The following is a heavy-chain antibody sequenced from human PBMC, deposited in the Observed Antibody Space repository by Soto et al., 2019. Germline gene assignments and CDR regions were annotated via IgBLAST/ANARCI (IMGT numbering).Heavy chain of an antibody. J-gene: IGHJ4*02. CDR1: GYSLTSGYH. CDR3: VRVYGRSSCFFDS. D-gene: IGHD6-6*01. CDR2: IYHSGTT. Sequence: SETLSLTCGVSGYSLTSGYHWGWIRQPPGKGLEWIGTIYHSGTTYYNPSLTSRVTMSVDTSKNQFSLKVTSATAADTAVYFCVRVYGRSSCFFDSWGQGTLVTVSS. V-gene: IGHV4-38-2*01.